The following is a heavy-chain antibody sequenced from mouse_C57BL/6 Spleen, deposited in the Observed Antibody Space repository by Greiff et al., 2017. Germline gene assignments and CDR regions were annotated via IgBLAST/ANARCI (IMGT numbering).Heavy chain of an antibody. J-gene: IGHJ2*01. D-gene: IGHD4-1*01. CDR1: GFNIKDYY. CDR3: TTSKLGREGDYY. CDR2: IDPEDGDT. V-gene: IGHV14-1*01. Sequence: VQLQQSGAELVRPGASVKLSCTASGFNIKDYYMHWVKQRPEQGLEWIGRIDPEDGDTEYAPKFQGKATMTADTSSNTAYLQLSSLTSEDTAVYYCTTSKLGREGDYYWGQGTTLTVSS.